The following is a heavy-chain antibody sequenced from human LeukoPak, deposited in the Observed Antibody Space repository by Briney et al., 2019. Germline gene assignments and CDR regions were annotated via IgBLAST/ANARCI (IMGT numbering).Heavy chain of an antibody. D-gene: IGHD2-2*01. CDR2: IIPIFGTA. J-gene: IGHJ4*02. Sequence: SVKVSCKASGGTFSSYAISWVRQAPGQGLEWMGGIIPIFGTANYAQKFQGRVTITADESTSTAYMELSSLRSEDTAVYYCARLANQLLYGHFDYGGQGTLVTVSS. V-gene: IGHV1-69*13. CDR3: ARLANQLLYGHFDY. CDR1: GGTFSSYA.